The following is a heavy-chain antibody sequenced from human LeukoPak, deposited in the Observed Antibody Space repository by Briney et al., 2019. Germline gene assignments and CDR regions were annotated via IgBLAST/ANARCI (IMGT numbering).Heavy chain of an antibody. CDR1: GFTFDDYA. V-gene: IGHV3-9*01. D-gene: IGHD4/OR15-4a*01. Sequence: GGSLRLSCAASGFTFDDYAMHWVRQAPGKGLEWVSGISWNSGSIGYADSVKGRFTISRDNAKNTLYLQMNSLRAEDTAVYYWAKYFDPLAVGAKPLAFDIWGQGTMVTVSS. CDR2: ISWNSGSI. CDR3: AKYFDPLAVGAKPLAFDI. J-gene: IGHJ3*02.